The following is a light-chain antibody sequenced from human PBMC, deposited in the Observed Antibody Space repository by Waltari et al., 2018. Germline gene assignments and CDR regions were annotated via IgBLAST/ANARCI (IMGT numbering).Light chain of an antibody. V-gene: IGKV4-1*01. J-gene: IGKJ3*01. Sequence: DIVVTQSPDSLAVSLGARASINCTSSQTVFSRSINKTYFGWYQQKPGQPPKLLIYWASTRDSGVPDRVSGGGSGTDFTLTISSLHAEDVAVYYCQQYYTTPPTFGPGTRVDI. CDR2: WAS. CDR3: QQYYTTPPT. CDR1: QTVFSRSINKTY.